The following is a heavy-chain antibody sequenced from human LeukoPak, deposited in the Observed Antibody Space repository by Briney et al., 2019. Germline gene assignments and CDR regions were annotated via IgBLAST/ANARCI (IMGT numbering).Heavy chain of an antibody. D-gene: IGHD3-22*01. V-gene: IGHV3-11*04. CDR3: ARDRDSSGYDAFDI. CDR2: ISSSGSTI. J-gene: IGHJ3*02. Sequence: GSLRLSCAASGFTFSDYYMSWIRQAPGKGLEWVSYISSSGSTIYYADSVKGRFTISRDNAKNTLYLQMNSLRAEDTAVYYCARDRDSSGYDAFDIWGQGTMVTVSS. CDR1: GFTFSDYY.